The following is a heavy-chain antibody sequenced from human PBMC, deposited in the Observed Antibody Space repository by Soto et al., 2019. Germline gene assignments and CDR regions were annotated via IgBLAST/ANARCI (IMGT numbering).Heavy chain of an antibody. D-gene: IGHD3-3*01. V-gene: IGHV1-18*01. CDR3: ARHPDDFWSGSIGDWFDP. J-gene: IGHJ5*02. CDR1: GYTFTSYG. Sequence: QVQLVQSGAEVKKPGASVKVSCKASGYTFTSYGISWVRQAPGQGLEWMGWISAYNGNTNYAQKLQGRVTMTTDTSTSTAYMELRSLRSDDTAVYYCARHPDDFWSGSIGDWFDPWGQGTLVTVSS. CDR2: ISAYNGNT.